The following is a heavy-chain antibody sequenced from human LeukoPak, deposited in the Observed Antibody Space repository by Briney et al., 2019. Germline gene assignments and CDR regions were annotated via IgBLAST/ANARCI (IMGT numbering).Heavy chain of an antibody. J-gene: IGHJ5*02. D-gene: IGHD2-15*01. CDR3: ARVWMDTVVARADP. CDR2: ISSSGST. CDR1: GGSVSSGTYY. V-gene: IGHV4-31*03. Sequence: SETLSLTCTVSGGSVSSGTYYWSWLRQPPGKGLEYMGYISSSGSTFFNPSLRSRLTISADTSKNQFSLNLTSVTAADTAVYYCARVWMDTVVARADPWGQGTLVTVSS.